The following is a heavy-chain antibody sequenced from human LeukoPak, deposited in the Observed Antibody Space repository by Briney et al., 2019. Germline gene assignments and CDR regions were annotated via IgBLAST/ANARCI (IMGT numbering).Heavy chain of an antibody. CDR2: IYTGGTT. CDR1: GFAVSSSNY. Sequence: GGSLRLSCAASGFAVSSSNYMNWVRPAPGKGLEWVSGIYTGGTTYYTDSVKGRFTISRDNAQNSLSLQMNSLGAEDTAVYYCARVAYCSSTSCFFAGMDVWGPGTTVTVSS. J-gene: IGHJ6*02. CDR3: ARVAYCSSTSCFFAGMDV. V-gene: IGHV3-66*01. D-gene: IGHD2-2*01.